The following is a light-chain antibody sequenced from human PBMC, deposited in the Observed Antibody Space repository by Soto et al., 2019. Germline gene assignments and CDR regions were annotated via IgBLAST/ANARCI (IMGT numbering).Light chain of an antibody. V-gene: IGKV1-39*01. CDR3: QQSYGSLTWT. CDR2: AAS. CDR1: QSISSY. J-gene: IGKJ1*01. Sequence: DIQITHSPSSLSASVGDRVTITCRASQSISSYLNWYQQKPGKAPKLLIYAASSLQSGVPSRFSGSGSGTDFILTISSLQHEDFATYYCQQSYGSLTWTFGQGTKVDIK.